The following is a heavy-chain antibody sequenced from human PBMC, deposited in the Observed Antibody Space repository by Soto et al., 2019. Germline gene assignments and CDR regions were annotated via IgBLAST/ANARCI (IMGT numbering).Heavy chain of an antibody. J-gene: IGHJ4*02. CDR2: THYSGST. D-gene: IGHD2-21*01. Sequence: QVQLQESGPGLVKPSETLSLTCTVPGGSVNIGPYYWSWIRQPPGKGLEWIGLTHYSGSTNNNPSLKSRVTMSVDTSKNQFSLKLTSVNAADTAVYYCTRGGDAYKNGHWGQGTLVTVSS. CDR1: GGSVNIGPYY. CDR3: TRGGDAYKNGH. V-gene: IGHV4-61*01.